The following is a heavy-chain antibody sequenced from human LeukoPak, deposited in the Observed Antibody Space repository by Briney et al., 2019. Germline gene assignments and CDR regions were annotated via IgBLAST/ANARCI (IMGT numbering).Heavy chain of an antibody. D-gene: IGHD6-13*01. V-gene: IGHV4-59*08. CDR1: GGSISTYY. Sequence: PSETLSLTCSVSGGSISTYYWSWIRQPPGKGLEWIGYIYYGGSTSYNPSLKSRVTISVDTSKNQFSLDLSSVTAADTAVYYCARHGIVDSSRKYYFDYWGQGTLVTVSS. CDR2: IYYGGST. CDR3: ARHGIVDSSRKYYFDY. J-gene: IGHJ4*02.